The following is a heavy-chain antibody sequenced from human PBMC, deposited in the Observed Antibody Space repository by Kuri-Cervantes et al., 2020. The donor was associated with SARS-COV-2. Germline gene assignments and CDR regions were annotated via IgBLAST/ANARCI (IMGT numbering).Heavy chain of an antibody. V-gene: IGHV3-30*02. CDR2: LRYDGGEK. CDR3: AKDGSGRAGADAFDI. D-gene: IGHD1-26*01. Sequence: GESLKISCASSGFTFSNYGMHWVRQAPGKRLEWVTFLRYDGGEKHYADSVKGRLTISRDNSKKTLYLEMNSLGAEDTAVDYCAKDGSGRAGADAFDIWGQGTMVTVSS. CDR1: GFTFSNYG. J-gene: IGHJ3*02.